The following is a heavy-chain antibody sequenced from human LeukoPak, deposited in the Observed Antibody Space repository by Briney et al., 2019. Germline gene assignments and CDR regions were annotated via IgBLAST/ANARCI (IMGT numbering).Heavy chain of an antibody. CDR3: ARVSEYSSSFDAFDI. D-gene: IGHD6-6*01. V-gene: IGHV4-59*01. J-gene: IGHJ3*02. Sequence: SETLSLTCTVSGGSLSSYYCSWIRQPPGKGLEWSGYIYYSGSTNYNPSLKSRVTISVDTSKNQFSLKLSSVTAADTAAYYCARVSEYSSSFDAFDIWGQGTMVTVSS. CDR1: GGSLSSYY. CDR2: IYYSGST.